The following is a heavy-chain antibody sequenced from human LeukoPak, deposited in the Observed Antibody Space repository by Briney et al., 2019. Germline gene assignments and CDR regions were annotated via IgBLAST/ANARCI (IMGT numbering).Heavy chain of an antibody. Sequence: PSETLSLTCTGSGGSISSYYWSWIRQPPGKGLEWIGYIYYSGSTNYNPSLKSRVTISVDTSKNQFSLKLSSVTAADTAVYYCASRRDGYTDIWGQGTMVTVSS. CDR2: IYYSGST. D-gene: IGHD5-24*01. CDR1: GGSISSYY. J-gene: IGHJ3*02. CDR3: ASRRDGYTDI. V-gene: IGHV4-59*08.